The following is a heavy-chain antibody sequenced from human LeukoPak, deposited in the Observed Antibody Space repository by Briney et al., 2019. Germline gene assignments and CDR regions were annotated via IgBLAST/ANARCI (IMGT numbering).Heavy chain of an antibody. V-gene: IGHV5-51*01. J-gene: IGHJ4*02. Sequence: GESLKIPFKGSGYRFTSYWIGWVRQMPGKGLEWMGIIYPGDSDTRYSPSFQGQVTISADKSISTAYLQWSSLKASDTAMYYCARPYDILTGYLYFDYWGQGTLVTVSS. CDR3: ARPYDILTGYLYFDY. CDR2: IYPGDSDT. D-gene: IGHD3-9*01. CDR1: GYRFTSYW.